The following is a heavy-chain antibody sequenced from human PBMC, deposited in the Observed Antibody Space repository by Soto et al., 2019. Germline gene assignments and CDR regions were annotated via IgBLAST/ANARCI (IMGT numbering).Heavy chain of an antibody. CDR2: IKSKTDGGTT. Sequence: LRLSCAASGFTFSNAWMNWVRQAPGKGLEWVGRIKSKTDGGTTDYAAPVKGRFTISRDDSKNTLYLQMNSLKTEDTAVYYCTTERRVWFGELLAKLTTPRPSFDYWGQGTLVTLSS. CDR3: TTERRVWFGELLAKLTTPRPSFDY. J-gene: IGHJ4*02. D-gene: IGHD3-10*01. CDR1: GFTFSNAW. V-gene: IGHV3-15*07.